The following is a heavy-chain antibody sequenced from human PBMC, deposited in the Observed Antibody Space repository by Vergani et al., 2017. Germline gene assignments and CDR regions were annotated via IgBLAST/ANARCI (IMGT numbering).Heavy chain of an antibody. CDR3: ARVDTIFGVIIPGDY. J-gene: IGHJ4*02. CDR1: GFTFSSYA. Sequence: VDLVESGGGVVQPGRSLRLSCAASGFTFSSYAMHWVRQAPGKGLEWVAVISYDGSNIYYADSVKGRFTISRDNSKNTLFLQMHSLRAEDTAVYYCARVDTIFGVIIPGDYWGQGTLVTVSS. V-gene: IGHV3-30-3*01. CDR2: ISYDGSNI. D-gene: IGHD3-3*01.